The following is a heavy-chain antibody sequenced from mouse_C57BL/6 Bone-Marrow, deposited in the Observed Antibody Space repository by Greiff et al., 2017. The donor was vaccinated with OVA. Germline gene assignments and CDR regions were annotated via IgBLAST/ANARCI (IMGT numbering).Heavy chain of an antibody. CDR2: IYPGNSDT. Sequence: EVQLQQSGTVLARPGASVKMSCKTSGYTFTSYWMHWVKQRPGQGLEWIGAIYPGNSDTSYNQKFKGKAKLTAVTSASTAYMELSSLTNEDSAVYYCIYYGSSFYWYFDVWGTGTTVTVSS. D-gene: IGHD1-1*01. V-gene: IGHV1-5*01. J-gene: IGHJ1*03. CDR1: GYTFTSYW. CDR3: IYYGSSFYWYFDV.